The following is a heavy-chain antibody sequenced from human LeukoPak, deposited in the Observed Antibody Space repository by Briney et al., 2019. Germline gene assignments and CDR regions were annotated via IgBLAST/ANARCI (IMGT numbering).Heavy chain of an antibody. CDR3: ARDDLAIFGVPFDY. CDR1: GGSISSSSYY. CDR2: IYYSGST. D-gene: IGHD3-3*01. J-gene: IGHJ4*02. Sequence: SETLSLTCTVSGGSISSSSYYWGWVRQPPGKGLEWIGSIYYSGSTYYNPSLKSRVTISVDTSKNQFSLELSSVTAADTAVYYCARDDLAIFGVPFDYWGQGTLVTVSS. V-gene: IGHV4-39*02.